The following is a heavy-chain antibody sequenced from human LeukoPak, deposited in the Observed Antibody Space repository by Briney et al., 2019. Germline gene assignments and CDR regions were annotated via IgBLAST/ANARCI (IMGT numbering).Heavy chain of an antibody. V-gene: IGHV4-59*01. CDR2: IYYSGST. CDR3: ARVEAPAAPYYYMDV. D-gene: IGHD2-2*01. Sequence: YIYYSGSTNYNPSLKSRVTISVDTSKNQFSLKLSSVTAADTAVYYCARVEAPAAPYYYMDVWGKGTTVTVSS. J-gene: IGHJ6*03.